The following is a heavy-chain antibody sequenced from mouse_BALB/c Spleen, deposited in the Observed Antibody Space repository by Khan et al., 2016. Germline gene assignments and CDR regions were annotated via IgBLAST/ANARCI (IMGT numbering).Heavy chain of an antibody. Sequence: EVQLQESGPDLVKPSQSLSLTCTVTGYSITSGYSWHWIRQFPGNKLEWMGYINYGGSSNYNPSLKSRISITRDTSKNQFFLQVKSVTTEDTATXYCEIYDYDGGAGFAYWGQGTLVTVSA. D-gene: IGHD2-4*01. CDR2: INYGGSS. J-gene: IGHJ3*01. CDR3: EIYDYDGGAGFAY. CDR1: GYSITSGYS. V-gene: IGHV3-1*02.